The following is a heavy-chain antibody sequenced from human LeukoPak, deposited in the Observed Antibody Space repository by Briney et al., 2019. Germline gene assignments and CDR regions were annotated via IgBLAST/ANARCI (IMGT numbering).Heavy chain of an antibody. CDR1: GVSISGNY. J-gene: IGHJ4*02. D-gene: IGHD5-12*01. CDR3: ARVSGYDWESFYDY. CDR2: IYYSGST. Sequence: PSETLSLTCTVSGVSISGNYWSWIRQPPGKGLEWIGYIYYSGSTNYNPSLKSRVTISVDPSKNQFSLKLSSVTAADTAVYYCARVSGYDWESFYDYWGQGTLVTVSS. V-gene: IGHV4-59*01.